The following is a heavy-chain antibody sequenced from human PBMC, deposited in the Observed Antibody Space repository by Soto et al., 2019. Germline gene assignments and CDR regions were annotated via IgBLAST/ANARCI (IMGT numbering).Heavy chain of an antibody. D-gene: IGHD6-19*01. V-gene: IGHV4-39*01. CDR1: GGSISSSSYY. J-gene: IGHJ4*02. CDR2: IYYSGNT. Sequence: QLQLQESGPGLVKPSETLSLTCTVSGGSISSSSYYLGWIRQPPGKGLEWIGSIYYSGNTYYNPSLKSRVTISVDTSKNQFSLKLSSVTAADTAVYYCARHVAGYSSGLDYWGQGTLVTVSS. CDR3: ARHVAGYSSGLDY.